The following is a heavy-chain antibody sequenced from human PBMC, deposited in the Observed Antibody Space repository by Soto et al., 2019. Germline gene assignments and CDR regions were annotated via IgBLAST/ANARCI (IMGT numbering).Heavy chain of an antibody. J-gene: IGHJ4*02. V-gene: IGHV4-31*03. D-gene: IGHD4-4*01. CDR2: IYYSGST. Sequence: QVQLQESGPGLVKPSQTLSLTCTVSGGSISSGGYYWSWIRQHPGKGLEWIGYIYYSGSTYYNPSLKSRVTISVDTSKNQFSLNLSSVTAADTAVYYCARALRHDYSNYAGFGVDYWGQGTLVTVSS. CDR1: GGSISSGGYY. CDR3: ARALRHDYSNYAGFGVDY.